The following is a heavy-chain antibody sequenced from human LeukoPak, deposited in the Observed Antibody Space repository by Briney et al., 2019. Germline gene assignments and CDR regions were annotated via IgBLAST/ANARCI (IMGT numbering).Heavy chain of an antibody. Sequence: GGSLRLSCAASGFTFSTYWMHWVRQAPGKGLEWVANIKQDGSEKYYVDSVKGRFTISRDNAKNSLYLQMNSLRAEDTAVYYCARTRAPRGYCSSTSCYTYYFDYWGQGTLVTVSS. J-gene: IGHJ4*02. CDR1: GFTFSTYW. CDR3: ARTRAPRGYCSSTSCYTYYFDY. V-gene: IGHV3-7*01. CDR2: IKQDGSEK. D-gene: IGHD2-2*02.